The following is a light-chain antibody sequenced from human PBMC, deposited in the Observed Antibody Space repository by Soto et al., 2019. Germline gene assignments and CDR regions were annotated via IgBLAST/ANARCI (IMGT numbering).Light chain of an antibody. CDR3: AAWDDSLNGRV. CDR1: NSNIGSNT. V-gene: IGLV1-44*01. Sequence: QSVLTQPPSASGTPGQRVTISCSGSNSNIGSNTVNWYQQLPGTAPKLLIYSNDQRPSGVPDRFSGSKSGTSASLAISGLQSEDEADYYCAAWDDSLNGRVFGGGTTLTVL. CDR2: SND. J-gene: IGLJ2*01.